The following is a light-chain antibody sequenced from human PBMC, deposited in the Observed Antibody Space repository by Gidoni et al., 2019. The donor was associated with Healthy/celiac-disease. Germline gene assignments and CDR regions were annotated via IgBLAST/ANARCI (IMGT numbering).Light chain of an antibody. J-gene: IGKJ4*01. Sequence: DIQMTPSPSSLSASVGDRVTITCRASQSISSYLNWYQQKPGKAPKLLIYAASSFQSGVPSRFSGSGSGTDFTLTISSLQPEDFATYYCQQSYSTLPGLTFGGGTKVEIK. CDR1: QSISSY. CDR3: QQSYSTLPGLT. CDR2: AAS. V-gene: IGKV1-39*01.